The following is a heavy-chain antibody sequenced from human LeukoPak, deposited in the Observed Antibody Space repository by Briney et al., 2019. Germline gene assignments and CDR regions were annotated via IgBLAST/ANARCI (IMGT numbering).Heavy chain of an antibody. CDR1: GGSFSGYY. D-gene: IGHD2/OR15-2a*01. V-gene: IGHV4-34*01. Sequence: SETLSLTCAVYGGSFSGYYWSWIRQPPGKGLEWIGEINHSGSTNYNPSLKSRVTISVDTSKNQFSLKLSSVTAADTAVYYCARGFLTVDYWGQGTLVTVSS. CDR3: ARGFLTVDY. CDR2: INHSGST. J-gene: IGHJ4*02.